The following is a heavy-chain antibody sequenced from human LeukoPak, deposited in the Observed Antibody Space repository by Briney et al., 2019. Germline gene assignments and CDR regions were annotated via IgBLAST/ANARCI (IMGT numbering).Heavy chain of an antibody. Sequence: GGSLRLSCAASGFIFSTYSMDWVRQAPGKGLEWVSSISSSGTYKYYADSVRGRFTISRDNAKNSLYLQLNSLRAEDTAVYYCARITWGNYFDYWGQGTLVTVSS. CDR2: ISSSGTYK. D-gene: IGHD7-27*01. J-gene: IGHJ4*02. CDR1: GFIFSTYS. V-gene: IGHV3-21*01. CDR3: ARITWGNYFDY.